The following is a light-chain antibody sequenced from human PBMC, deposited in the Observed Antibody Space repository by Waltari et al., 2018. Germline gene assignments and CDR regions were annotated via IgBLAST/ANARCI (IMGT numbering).Light chain of an antibody. CDR1: QVGSKR. Sequence: SYVVTQSPPVSVAPGETARLTCGGDQVGSKRVHWFQQRPSQAPVLVISYDSDRPSGIPERFSGSNSGNTATLTISWVEAEDEADYYCLVWHSTIDHQGVFGGGTKLTVL. CDR3: LVWHSTIDHQGV. J-gene: IGLJ2*01. V-gene: IGLV3-21*04. CDR2: YDS.